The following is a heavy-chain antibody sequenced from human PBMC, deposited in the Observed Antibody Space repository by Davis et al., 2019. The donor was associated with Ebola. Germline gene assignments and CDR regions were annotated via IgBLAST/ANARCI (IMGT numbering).Heavy chain of an antibody. Sequence: PGGSLRPSCAASGFTFSNYWMSWVRQAPGKGLEWVANIKQDRSETYYVGSVKGRFTISRDNSKNSLYLQMNSLRAEDTAVYYCARGAIGYDLGDYWGRGTLVTVSA. J-gene: IGHJ4*02. CDR1: GFTFSNYW. CDR2: IKQDRSET. CDR3: ARGAIGYDLGDY. V-gene: IGHV3-7*04. D-gene: IGHD5-12*01.